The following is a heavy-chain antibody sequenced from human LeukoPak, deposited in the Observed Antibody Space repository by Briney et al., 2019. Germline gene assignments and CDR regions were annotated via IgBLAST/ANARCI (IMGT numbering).Heavy chain of an antibody. D-gene: IGHD5-12*01. CDR3: ARTFWDKSNGYDYYFDY. V-gene: IGHV3-30*04. CDR1: GFSFSGYA. J-gene: IGHJ4*02. Sequence: PGRSLRLSCAASGFSFSGYAMRWVRQAPGIGLEWVTVISYDGSAKYYSDSVKGRFTISRDNSKNTLYLQMNSLRAEDTAVYYCARTFWDKSNGYDYYFDYWGQGSLATVSS. CDR2: ISYDGSAK.